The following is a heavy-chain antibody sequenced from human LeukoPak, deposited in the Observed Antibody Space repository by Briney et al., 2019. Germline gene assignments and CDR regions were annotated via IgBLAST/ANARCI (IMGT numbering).Heavy chain of an antibody. CDR2: INHSGST. D-gene: IGHD1-26*01. J-gene: IGHJ6*03. V-gene: IGHV4-34*01. CDR3: AREGGSYIAGYYYYYMDV. CDR1: GGSFSGYY. Sequence: SETLSLTCAVYGGSFSGYYWSWIRQPPGKGLEWIGEINHSGSTNYNPSLKSRVTISVDTSKNQFSLKLSSVTAADTAVYYCAREGGSYIAGYYYYYMDVWGKGTTVTVSS.